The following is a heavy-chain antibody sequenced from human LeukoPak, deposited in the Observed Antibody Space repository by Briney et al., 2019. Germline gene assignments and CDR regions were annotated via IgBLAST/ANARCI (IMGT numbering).Heavy chain of an antibody. CDR2: ISSSSSTI. D-gene: IGHD1-1*01. CDR3: ARQVQLERLGFGKEGSAFDY. CDR1: GFTFSSYE. J-gene: IGHJ4*02. Sequence: TGGSLRLSCAASGFTFSSYEMNWVRQAPGKGLEWVSYISSSSSTIYYADSVKGRFTISRDNAKNSLYLQMNSLRAEDTAVYYCARQVQLERLGFGKEGSAFDYWGQGTLVTVSS. V-gene: IGHV3-48*03.